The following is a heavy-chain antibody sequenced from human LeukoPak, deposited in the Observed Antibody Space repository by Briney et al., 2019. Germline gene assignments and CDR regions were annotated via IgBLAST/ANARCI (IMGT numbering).Heavy chain of an antibody. Sequence: SETLSLTCTVSGGSISSNYWSWFRQPPGRGMGWTGYIYYSANTPFNPSLRSQITISVDSSKTQFSLNLNSVTAADTAVYYCARDTRWNAFHVWGQGTMVTVSS. CDR1: GGSISSNY. J-gene: IGHJ3*01. CDR3: ARDTRWNAFHV. V-gene: IGHV4-59*01. CDR2: IYYSANT. D-gene: IGHD1-1*01.